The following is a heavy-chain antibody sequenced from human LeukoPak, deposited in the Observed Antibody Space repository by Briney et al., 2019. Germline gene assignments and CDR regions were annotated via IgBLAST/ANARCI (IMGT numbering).Heavy chain of an antibody. D-gene: IGHD2-2*01. J-gene: IGHJ6*03. Sequence: PSETLSLTCTVSGGSISSSSYYWGWIRQPPGKGLEWIGSIYYSGSTYYNPSLKSRVTISVDTSKNQFSLKLSSVTAADTAVYYCARGLQVPAAMRVDDYYYYMDVWGKGTTVTVSS. CDR2: IYYSGST. CDR1: GGSISSSSYY. V-gene: IGHV4-39*07. CDR3: ARGLQVPAAMRVDDYYYYMDV.